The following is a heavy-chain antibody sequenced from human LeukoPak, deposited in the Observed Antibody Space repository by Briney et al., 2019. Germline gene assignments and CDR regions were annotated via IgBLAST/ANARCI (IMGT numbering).Heavy chain of an antibody. CDR3: ATSANHYDSSGYYSCFDY. CDR2: FDPEDGET. D-gene: IGHD3-22*01. Sequence: ASVKVSCKVSGYTLTELSMHWVRQAPGKGLEWMGGFDPEDGETIYAQKFQGRVTTTEDTSTDTAYMELSSLRSEDTAVYYCATSANHYDSSGYYSCFDYWGQGTLVTVSS. V-gene: IGHV1-24*01. CDR1: GYTLTELS. J-gene: IGHJ4*02.